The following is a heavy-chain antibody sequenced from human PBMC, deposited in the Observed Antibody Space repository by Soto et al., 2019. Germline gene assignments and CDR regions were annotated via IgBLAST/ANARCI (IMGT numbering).Heavy chain of an antibody. CDR1: GGTFSSYA. J-gene: IGHJ6*02. Sequence: QVQLVQSGAEVKKPGSSVKVSCKASGGTFSSYAISWVRQAPGQGLEWMGGIIPIFGTANYAQKFQGRVTITADETTSTDYMALTILRSEDTAVYYCATDRSPSGGMDVWGQGTTVTVSS. V-gene: IGHV1-69*12. D-gene: IGHD3-10*01. CDR3: ATDRSPSGGMDV. CDR2: IIPIFGTA.